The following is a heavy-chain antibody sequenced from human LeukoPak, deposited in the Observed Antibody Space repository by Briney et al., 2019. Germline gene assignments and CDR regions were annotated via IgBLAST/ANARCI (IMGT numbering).Heavy chain of an antibody. Sequence: ASVKVSCKASGGTFSSYAISWVRQAPGQGLEWMGGIIPIFGTANYAQKFQGRVTITADKSTSTAYMELSSLRSEDTAVYYCARGRRSDSYTEFDPWGQGTLVTVSS. CDR2: IIPIFGTA. D-gene: IGHD2-21*01. CDR1: GGTFSSYA. CDR3: ARGRRSDSYTEFDP. J-gene: IGHJ5*02. V-gene: IGHV1-69*06.